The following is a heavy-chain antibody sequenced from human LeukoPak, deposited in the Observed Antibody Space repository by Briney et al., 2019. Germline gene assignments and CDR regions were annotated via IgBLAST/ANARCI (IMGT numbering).Heavy chain of an antibody. J-gene: IGHJ6*04. CDR2: INPNSGGT. V-gene: IGHV1-2*02. D-gene: IGHD3-22*01. Sequence: GASVKVSCKASGYTFTGYYMHWVRQAPGQGLEWMGWINPNSGGTNYAQKFQGRVTMTRDTSISTAYMELSRLRSDDTAVYYCARLKATMIVVESALRAFDIWGKGTTVTISS. CDR1: GYTFTGYY. CDR3: ARLKATMIVVESALRAFDI.